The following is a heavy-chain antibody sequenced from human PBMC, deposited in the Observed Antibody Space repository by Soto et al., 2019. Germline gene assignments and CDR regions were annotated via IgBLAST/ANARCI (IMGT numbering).Heavy chain of an antibody. J-gene: IGHJ6*02. CDR1: GFTFSTFG. D-gene: IGHD4-17*01. CDR2: ISYDGNNK. Sequence: QLVESGGGVVPPGASLRLSCAASGFTFSTFGMHWVRQTPGKGLEWVAAISYDGNNKVYADSVKGRFTISRDNFKNTVDLVMNNLKVDDTAVYYCAKDLQAYGDYDYYCYGLDVWGQGATVSVSS. V-gene: IGHV3-30*18. CDR3: AKDLQAYGDYDYYCYGLDV.